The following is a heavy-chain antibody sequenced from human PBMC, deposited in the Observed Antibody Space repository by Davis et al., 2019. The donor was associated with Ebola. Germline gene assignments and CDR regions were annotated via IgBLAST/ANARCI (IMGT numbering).Heavy chain of an antibody. V-gene: IGHV3-30*03. J-gene: IGHJ5*02. CDR2: ISYDGSNK. CDR3: ARDWRITIFGVVHNWFDP. Sequence: LSLTCAASGFTFSSYGMHWVRQAPGKGLEWVAVISYDGSNKYYADSVKGRFTISRHNSKNTLYLQMNSLRAEDTAVYYCARDWRITIFGVVHNWFDPWGQGTLVTVSS. D-gene: IGHD3-3*01. CDR1: GFTFSSYG.